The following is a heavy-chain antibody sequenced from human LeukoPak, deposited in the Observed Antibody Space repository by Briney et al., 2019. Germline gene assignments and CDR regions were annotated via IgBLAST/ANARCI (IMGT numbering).Heavy chain of an antibody. V-gene: IGHV3-23*01. Sequence: QSGGSLRLSCAASGFTFSSYAMSWVRQAPGKGLEWVSAISGSGGSTYYADSVKGRFTISRDNSKNTLYLQMNSLRAEDTAVYYCATTQPDYGDYGLNDALDIWGQGTMVTVSS. J-gene: IGHJ3*02. D-gene: IGHD4-17*01. CDR1: GFTFSSYA. CDR3: ATTQPDYGDYGLNDALDI. CDR2: ISGSGGST.